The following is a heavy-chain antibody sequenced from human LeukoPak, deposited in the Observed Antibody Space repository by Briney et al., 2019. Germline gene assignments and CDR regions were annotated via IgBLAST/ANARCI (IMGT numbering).Heavy chain of an antibody. D-gene: IGHD5-18*01. CDR2: INGDGGST. CDR3: ARDRATAMFDY. J-gene: IGHJ4*02. V-gene: IGHV3-74*01. CDR1: GFTFSSYW. Sequence: GGSLGLSCAASGFTFSSYWMHWVRQAPGKGLVWVSRINGDGGSTTYADSVKGRFTISRDNAKNTLYLQMYSLRAEDTAVYYCARDRATAMFDYWAQGTLVTVSS.